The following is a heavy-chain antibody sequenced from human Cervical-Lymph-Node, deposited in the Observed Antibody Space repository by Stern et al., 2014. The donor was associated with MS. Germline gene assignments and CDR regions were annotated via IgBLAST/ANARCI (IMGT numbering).Heavy chain of an antibody. CDR2: IYYSGST. J-gene: IGHJ5*02. CDR1: GGSISRYY. Sequence: HVQLQESGPGLVKPSETLSLTCTVSGGSISRYYWSRIRQPPGTGLSGIGYIYYSGSTNYNPSLKSRVTISVDTSKNQFSLKLSSVTAADTAVYYCARAPSLLPWFDPWGQGTLVTVSS. CDR3: ARAPSLLPWFDP. D-gene: IGHD3-10*01. V-gene: IGHV4-59*01.